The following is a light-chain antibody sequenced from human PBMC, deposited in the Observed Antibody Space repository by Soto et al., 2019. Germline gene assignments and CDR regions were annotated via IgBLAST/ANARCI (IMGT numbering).Light chain of an antibody. Sequence: QSVLTQPASVSGSPGQSITISCTGTSSDVGGYDYVSWYQLHPGKAPKLMVFEVNNRPSGVSYRFSGSKSGNTASLTISGLQAEDEADYFCSSYSISTAYIFGTGTKSPS. CDR3: SSYSISTAYI. J-gene: IGLJ1*01. CDR1: SSDVGGYDY. CDR2: EVN. V-gene: IGLV2-14*01.